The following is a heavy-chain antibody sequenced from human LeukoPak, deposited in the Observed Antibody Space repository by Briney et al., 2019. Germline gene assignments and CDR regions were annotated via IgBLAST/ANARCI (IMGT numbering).Heavy chain of an antibody. CDR2: IYHSGST. CDR1: GGSISSSNW. CDR3: ARFPPRITMVRGVIRKPGNDH. D-gene: IGHD3-10*01. J-gene: IGHJ5*02. V-gene: IGHV4-4*02. Sequence: PSGTLSLTCAVSGGSISSSNWWSWVRQPPGKGLEWIGEIYHSGSTNYNPSLKSRVTISVDKSKNQFSLKLSSVTAADTAVYYCARFPPRITMVRGVIRKPGNDHWGQGTLVTVSS.